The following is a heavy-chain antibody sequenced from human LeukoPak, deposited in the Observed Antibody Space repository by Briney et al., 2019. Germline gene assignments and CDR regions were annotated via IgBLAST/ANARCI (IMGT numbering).Heavy chain of an antibody. V-gene: IGHV1-18*01. CDR1: GYTFTSYG. Sequence: GASVTVSCKASGYTFTSYGISWVRQAPGQGLEWMGWISAYNGNTNYAQKLQGRVTMTTDTSTSTAYMELRSLRSDDTAVYYCARAVARLEKSYYYYMDVWGKGTTVTVSS. J-gene: IGHJ6*03. CDR2: ISAYNGNT. D-gene: IGHD3-16*01. CDR3: ARAVARLEKSYYYYMDV.